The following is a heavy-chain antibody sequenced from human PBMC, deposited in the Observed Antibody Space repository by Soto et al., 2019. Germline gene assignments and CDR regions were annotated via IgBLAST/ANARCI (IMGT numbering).Heavy chain of an antibody. V-gene: IGHV3-33*08. J-gene: IGHJ3*02. CDR2: IWYDGSNK. CDR1: GFTFSSYA. Sequence: GWSLRLSCAASGFTFSSYAMSWVRQAPGKGLEWVAVIWYDGSNKYYADSVKGRFTISRDNSKNTLYLQMNSLRAEDTAVYYCARGAYGSGSYLCLDIWGQGTMVTVSS. CDR3: ARGAYGSGSYLCLDI. D-gene: IGHD3-10*01.